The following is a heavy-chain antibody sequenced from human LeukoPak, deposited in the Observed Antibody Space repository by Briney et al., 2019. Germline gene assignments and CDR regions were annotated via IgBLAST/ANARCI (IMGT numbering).Heavy chain of an antibody. CDR2: ISSSSSYI. CDR1: GFNLRSYS. V-gene: IGHV3-21*01. D-gene: IGHD4-23*01. CDR3: ARDYGGNTRIHASDCFDL. Sequence: PGGSLRLFCVVSGFNLRSYSMDWVRQAPGKGLEWLSSISSSSSYIYYADSVKGRFTISRDNAKNSLHLQMNSLRAEDTAVYYCARDYGGNTRIHASDCFDLWGQGTMVTVSS. J-gene: IGHJ3*01.